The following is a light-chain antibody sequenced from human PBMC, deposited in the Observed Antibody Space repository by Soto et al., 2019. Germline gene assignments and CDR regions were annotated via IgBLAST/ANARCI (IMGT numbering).Light chain of an antibody. CDR1: QSVSSSY. V-gene: IGKV3-20*01. J-gene: IGKJ4*01. Sequence: EIVLTQSPGTLSLSPGERATLSCRASQSVSSSYLAWYQQKAGQAPRLLIYGASSRATGLPDRFSDSGSVKDFTITISRLEPENFAVYYCKQYGSSSLTFGGGTKVDIK. CDR3: KQYGSSSLT. CDR2: GAS.